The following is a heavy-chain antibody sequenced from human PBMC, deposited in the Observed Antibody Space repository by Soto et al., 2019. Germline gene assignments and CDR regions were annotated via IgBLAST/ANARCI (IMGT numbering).Heavy chain of an antibody. J-gene: IGHJ3*02. CDR2: ISYDGSNK. Sequence: GGSLRLSCAASGFTFSSYAMHWVRQAPDKGLEWVSGISYDGSNKYDADSVKGRFTISRDNTKNTLYLQMNSLRAEDTAVDDCARELGWKVSGNSFDSWGQGTMVTVSS. D-gene: IGHD6-19*01. V-gene: IGHV3-30-3*01. CDR3: ARELGWKVSGNSFDS. CDR1: GFTFSSYA.